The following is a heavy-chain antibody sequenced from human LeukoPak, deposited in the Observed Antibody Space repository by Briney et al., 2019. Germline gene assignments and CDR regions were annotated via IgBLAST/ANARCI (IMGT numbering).Heavy chain of an antibody. CDR3: ARDKTSSSWYGVIDY. Sequence: ASVKVSCKASGYTFTSYGISWVRQAPGQGLEGMGWISAYNGNTNYAQKLQGRVTMTTDTSTSTAYMELRSLRSDDTAVYYCARDKTSSSWYGVIDYWGQGTLVTVSS. V-gene: IGHV1-18*01. CDR2: ISAYNGNT. J-gene: IGHJ4*02. CDR1: GYTFTSYG. D-gene: IGHD6-13*01.